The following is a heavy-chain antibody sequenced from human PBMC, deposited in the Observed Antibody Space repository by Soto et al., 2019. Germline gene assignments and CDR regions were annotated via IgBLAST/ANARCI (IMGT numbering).Heavy chain of an antibody. CDR1: GFTFDDYA. D-gene: IGHD1-1*01. J-gene: IGHJ4*02. CDR3: ARELERVFDY. Sequence: GSLRLSCAASGFTFDDYAMHWVRQAPGKGLEWVAVIAYDGRNKYYADSVKGRFTISRDNSKNTLYLQMISLRIEDTAVYYCARELERVFDYWGQGTLVTVSS. V-gene: IGHV3-30*04. CDR2: IAYDGRNK.